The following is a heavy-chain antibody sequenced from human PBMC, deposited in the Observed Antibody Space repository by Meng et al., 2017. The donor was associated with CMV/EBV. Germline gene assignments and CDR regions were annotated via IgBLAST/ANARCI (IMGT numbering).Heavy chain of an antibody. Sequence: GESLKISCAASGFTFSSYSMNWVRQAPGKGLEWVSVIYSGGSTYYADSVKGRFTISRDNSKNTLYLQMNSLRAEDTAVYYCARETTIDGMDVWGQGTTVTVSS. V-gene: IGHV3-53*01. CDR3: ARETTIDGMDV. J-gene: IGHJ6*02. CDR1: GFTFSSYS. CDR2: IYSGGST. D-gene: IGHD1-14*01.